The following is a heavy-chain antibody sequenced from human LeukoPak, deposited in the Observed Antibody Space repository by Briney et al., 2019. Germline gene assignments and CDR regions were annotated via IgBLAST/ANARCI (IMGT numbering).Heavy chain of an antibody. CDR1: GYTFTSYD. CDR2: MNPNSGNT. J-gene: IGHJ3*02. V-gene: IGHV1-8*01. D-gene: IGHD2/OR15-2a*01. Sequence: GASVKVSCKASGYTFTSYDINWVRQATGQGLEWMGWMNPNSGNTGYAQKFQGRVTITRNTSISTAYMELSSLRSEDTAVYYCARVGFSDLNDAFDIWGQGTMVTVSS. CDR3: ARVGFSDLNDAFDI.